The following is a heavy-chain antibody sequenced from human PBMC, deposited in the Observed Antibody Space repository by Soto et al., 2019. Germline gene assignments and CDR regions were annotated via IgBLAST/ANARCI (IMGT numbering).Heavy chain of an antibody. Sequence: TLSLTCAASGGSISSSNWWSWVRQPPGKGLEWIGEIYHSGSTNYNPSLKSRLTISLDMSRNQFSLQLTSVTAADTALYYCARVSNEYGGNGAFDYWGLGTLVTVSS. CDR3: ARVSNEYGGNGAFDY. D-gene: IGHD4-17*01. CDR1: GGSISSSNW. J-gene: IGHJ4*02. V-gene: IGHV4-4*02. CDR2: IYHSGST.